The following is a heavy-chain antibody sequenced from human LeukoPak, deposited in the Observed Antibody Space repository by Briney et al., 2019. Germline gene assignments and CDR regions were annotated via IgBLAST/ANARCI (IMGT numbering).Heavy chain of an antibody. J-gene: IGHJ4*02. V-gene: IGHV4-4*02. CDR3: ARLEIAAVGGYFDY. Sequence: SGTLSLTCAVSGGSISSNNWWIWVRQPPGKGLEWIGEIYHSGSTTYNPSLKSRVTISVDKSKNEFSLKMSSVTAADTAVYYCARLEIAAVGGYFDYWGQGTLVTVSS. CDR1: GGSISSNNW. CDR2: IYHSGST. D-gene: IGHD2-21*01.